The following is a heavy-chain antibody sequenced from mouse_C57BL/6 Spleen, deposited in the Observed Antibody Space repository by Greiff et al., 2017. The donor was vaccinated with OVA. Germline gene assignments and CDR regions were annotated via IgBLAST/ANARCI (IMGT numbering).Heavy chain of an antibody. CDR3: ARYDYDEAMDY. J-gene: IGHJ4*01. CDR2: IYPGSGST. CDR1: GYTFTSYW. Sequence: QVHVKQPGAELVKPGASVKMSCKASGYTFTSYWITWVKQRPGQGLEWIGDIYPGSGSTNYNEKFKSKATLTVDTSSSTAYMQLSSLTSEDSAVYYCARYDYDEAMDYWGQGTSVTVSS. D-gene: IGHD2-4*01. V-gene: IGHV1-55*01.